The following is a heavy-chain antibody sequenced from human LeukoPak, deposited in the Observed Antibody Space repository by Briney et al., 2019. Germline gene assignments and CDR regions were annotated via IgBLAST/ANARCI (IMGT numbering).Heavy chain of an antibody. D-gene: IGHD3-10*01. J-gene: IGHJ4*02. CDR1: GFTFDDCA. V-gene: IGHV3-9*01. CDR3: AKDNGNGWLGEFAFEY. Sequence: GSSLRLSCAASGFTFDDCAMHWVRQAPGKGLEWVAGIGFRFDNLDYADSVNGRFTISRDNAKKSLYLQMDGLRAEDTAFYYCAKDNGNGWLGEFAFEYWGQGILVTVSS. CDR2: IGFRFDNL.